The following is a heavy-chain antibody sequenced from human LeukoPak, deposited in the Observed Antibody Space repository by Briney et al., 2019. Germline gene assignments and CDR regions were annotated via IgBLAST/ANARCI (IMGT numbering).Heavy chain of an antibody. Sequence: VGSLPVSSAASGFTFSSYEMKWVRQAPGNGLEGVSYISTSSMTMYYADSVKGRFTISRDNAKNSLYLQMNSLRAEDTAVYYCARSGTYVDYWGRGTLVAVTS. D-gene: IGHD1-26*01. V-gene: IGHV3-48*03. J-gene: IGHJ4*02. CDR3: ARSGTYVDY. CDR1: GFTFSSYE. CDR2: ISTSSMTM.